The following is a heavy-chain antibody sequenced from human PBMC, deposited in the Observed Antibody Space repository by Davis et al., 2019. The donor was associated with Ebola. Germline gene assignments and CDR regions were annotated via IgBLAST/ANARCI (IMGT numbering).Heavy chain of an antibody. CDR1: GGSISTSY. V-gene: IGHV4-59*08. CDR2: IYYSGTT. Sequence: SETLSLTCTVSGGSISTSYWSWIRQPPGKGLEWIGYIYYSGTTNYNPSLRSRVTLSIDTSKNQFSLKLSSVTAADTAVYYCARGEVRYCSSTSCYNYGMDVWGQGTTVTVSS. J-gene: IGHJ6*02. D-gene: IGHD2-2*02. CDR3: ARGEVRYCSSTSCYNYGMDV.